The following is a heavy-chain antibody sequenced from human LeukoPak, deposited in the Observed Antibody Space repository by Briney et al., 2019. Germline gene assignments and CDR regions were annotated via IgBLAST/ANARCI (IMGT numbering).Heavy chain of an antibody. CDR2: ISVSGGIT. Sequence: GGSLRLSCVASGFTFSSYAMSWVRQAPGKGLEWLSAISVSGGITYYADSVKGRFTISRDNSKNTLYLQMNSLRAEDTAVYYCASSSGWIDYWGQGTLVTVSS. J-gene: IGHJ4*02. CDR3: ASSSGWIDY. CDR1: GFTFSSYA. V-gene: IGHV3-23*01. D-gene: IGHD6-19*01.